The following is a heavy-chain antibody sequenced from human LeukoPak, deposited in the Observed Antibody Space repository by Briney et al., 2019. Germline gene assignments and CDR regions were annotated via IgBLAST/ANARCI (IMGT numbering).Heavy chain of an antibody. CDR1: GFTFSSYS. Sequence: PGGSLRLSCGASGFTFSSYSMNWVRQAPGKGLEWVSYISSSSSTIYYADSVKGRFTISRDNAKNSLYLQMNSLRAEDTAVYYCARDSEDSGSYYTEDAFDIWGQGTMVTVSS. CDR3: ARDSEDSGSYYTEDAFDI. CDR2: ISSSSSTI. V-gene: IGHV3-48*01. J-gene: IGHJ3*02. D-gene: IGHD1-26*01.